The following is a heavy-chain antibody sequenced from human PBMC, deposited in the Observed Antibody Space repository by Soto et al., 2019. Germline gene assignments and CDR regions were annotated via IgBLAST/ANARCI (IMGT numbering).Heavy chain of an antibody. CDR1: GYTFTSYG. CDR2: ISAYNGNT. D-gene: IGHD2-2*01. V-gene: IGHV1-18*01. J-gene: IGHJ4*02. CDR3: ARDHDIVVVPAATSTNFDY. Sequence: QVPLVQSGAEVKKPGASVKVSCKASGYTFTSYGISWVRQAPGQGLEWMGWISAYNGNTNYAQKLQGRVTMTTDTSTSTAYMELRSLRSDDTAVYYCARDHDIVVVPAATSTNFDYWGQGTLVTVSS.